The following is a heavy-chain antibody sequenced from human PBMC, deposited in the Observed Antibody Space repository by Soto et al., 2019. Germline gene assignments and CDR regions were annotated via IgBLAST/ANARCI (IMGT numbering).Heavy chain of an antibody. J-gene: IGHJ6*02. Sequence: SETLSLTCTVSGGSISSGGYYWSWIRQHPGKGLEWIGYIYYSGSTYYNPSLKSRVTISVDTSKNQFSLKLSSVTAADTAVYYCARDRLNDYSNYDPADYYYGMDVWGQGTTVTVSS. D-gene: IGHD4-4*01. CDR2: IYYSGST. CDR3: ARDRLNDYSNYDPADYYYGMDV. CDR1: GGSISSGGYY. V-gene: IGHV4-31*03.